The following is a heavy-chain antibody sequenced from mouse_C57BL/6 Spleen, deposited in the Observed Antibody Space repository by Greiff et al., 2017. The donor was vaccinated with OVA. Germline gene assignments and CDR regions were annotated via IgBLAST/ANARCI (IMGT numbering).Heavy chain of an antibody. CDR2: ISYDGSN. Sequence: EVKLMESGPGLVKPSQSLSLTCSVTGYSITSGYYWNWIRQFPGNKLEWMGYISYDGSNNYNPSLKNRISITRDTSKNQFFLKLNSVTTEDTATYYCARVPYGNYDAMDYWGQGTSVTVSS. D-gene: IGHD2-1*01. CDR1: GYSITSGYY. J-gene: IGHJ4*01. V-gene: IGHV3-6*01. CDR3: ARVPYGNYDAMDY.